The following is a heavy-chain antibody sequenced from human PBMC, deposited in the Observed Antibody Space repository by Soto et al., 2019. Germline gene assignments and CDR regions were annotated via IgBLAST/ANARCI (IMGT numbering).Heavy chain of an antibody. Sequence: SETLSLTCAVSGYSISSGYYWGWIRQPPGKGLEWIGNIYHSGSTYYNPSLKSRVTISVDTSKNQFSLKLSSVTAADTAVYYCARAEYQLLFPNWFDPWGQGTLVTVSS. J-gene: IGHJ5*02. D-gene: IGHD2-2*01. V-gene: IGHV4-38-2*01. CDR2: IYHSGST. CDR3: ARAEYQLLFPNWFDP. CDR1: GYSISSGYY.